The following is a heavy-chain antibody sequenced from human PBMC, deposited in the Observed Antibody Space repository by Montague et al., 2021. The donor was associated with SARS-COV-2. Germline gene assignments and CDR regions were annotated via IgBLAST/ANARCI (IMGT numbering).Heavy chain of an antibody. D-gene: IGHD6-13*01. CDR1: GFTFSSYA. CDR3: AKAHSSSWWNWFDP. J-gene: IGHJ5*02. CDR2: IHNGDGNT. V-gene: IGHV3-23*03. Sequence: SLRLSCAASGFTFSSYAMSWVRQAPGKGLEWVSVIHNGDGNTYYGDSVKGRFTISRDNSKNTLYLQMNSLRAEDTAVYYCAKAHSSSWWNWFDPWGQGTLVTVSS.